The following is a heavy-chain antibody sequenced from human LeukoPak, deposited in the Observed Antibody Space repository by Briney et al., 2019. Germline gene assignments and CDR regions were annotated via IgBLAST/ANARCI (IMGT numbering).Heavy chain of an antibody. J-gene: IGHJ4*02. V-gene: IGHV5-51*01. Sequence: GESLKISCKGYGYSFSSYWIAWMRQPPAKGLEWMGVIYPRDSRTTYSPSLQRQVTIPADKSISTAYLQWSRLKASDTAMYYCARHLSSITSSPNYWGPGTLVTVSS. D-gene: IGHD2-2*01. CDR2: IYPRDSRT. CDR3: ARHLSSITSSPNY. CDR1: GYSFSSYW.